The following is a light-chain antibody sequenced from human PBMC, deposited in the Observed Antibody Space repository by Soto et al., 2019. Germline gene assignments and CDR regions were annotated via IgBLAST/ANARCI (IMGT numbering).Light chain of an antibody. CDR2: GAS. V-gene: IGKV3-20*01. J-gene: IGKJ1*01. CDR3: QQYGSSPT. CDR1: QSVSSN. Sequence: EIVMTQSPATLSVSPGERATLSCRASQSVSSNLAWYQQKPGQAPRLLIYGASSRATCIPDRFSGNGSGTDFTLTISRLEPEDFAVYCCQQYGSSPTFGQGTKVDIK.